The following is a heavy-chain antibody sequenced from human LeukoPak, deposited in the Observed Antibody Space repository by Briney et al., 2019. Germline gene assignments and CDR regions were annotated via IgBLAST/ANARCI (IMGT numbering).Heavy chain of an antibody. CDR1: GFTFSSYS. V-gene: IGHV3-21*04. CDR2: ISSSSSYI. Sequence: PGGSLRLSCAASGFTFSSYSMNWVRQAPGKGLEWVSSISSSSSYIYYADSVKGRFTISRDNAKNSLYLQMNSLRADDTALYFCTRAAPYGTSWYGKNDYWGQGTLVAVSS. J-gene: IGHJ4*02. D-gene: IGHD6-13*01. CDR3: TRAAPYGTSWYGKNDY.